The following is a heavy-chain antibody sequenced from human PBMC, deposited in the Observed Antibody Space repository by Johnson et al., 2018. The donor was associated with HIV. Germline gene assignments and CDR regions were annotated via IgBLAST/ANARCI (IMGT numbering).Heavy chain of an antibody. V-gene: IGHV3-9*01. D-gene: IGHD6-6*01. Sequence: QLVESGGGVVQPGRSPRLSCAASGFTFDDSAMNGARPVPGKGLALSSGRHWNSGSIGDADSVMGRFTISRVNAKNYLYLQMNRLRAEDTALYYCAKVLATTEYSSSSWSDAFDIWGQGTMVTVSS. CDR3: AKVLATTEYSSSSWSDAFDI. CDR2: RHWNSGSI. CDR1: GFTFDDSA. J-gene: IGHJ3*02.